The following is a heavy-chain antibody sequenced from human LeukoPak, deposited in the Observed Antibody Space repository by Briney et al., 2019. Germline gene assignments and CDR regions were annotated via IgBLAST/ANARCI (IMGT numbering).Heavy chain of an antibody. Sequence: TTSETLSLTCTVSGGSISSYYWSWIRQPPGKGLEWIGYIYYSGSTNYNPSLKSRVTISVDTSKNQCSLKLNSVTTADTAVYYCTRSTNLEAFDIWGQGTMVTVSS. J-gene: IGHJ3*02. CDR3: TRSTNLEAFDI. D-gene: IGHD2-8*01. CDR2: IYYSGST. CDR1: GGSISSYY. V-gene: IGHV4-59*01.